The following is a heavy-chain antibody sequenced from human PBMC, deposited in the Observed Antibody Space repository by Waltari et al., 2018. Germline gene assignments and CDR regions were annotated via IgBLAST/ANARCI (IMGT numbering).Heavy chain of an antibody. CDR1: GGSISSSSYY. CDR2: IYYSGST. J-gene: IGHJ4*02. V-gene: IGHV4-39*02. Sequence: QLQLQESGPGLVKPSETLSLTCTVSGGSISSSSYYWGWLRQPPGKGLEWIVSIYYSGSTYYNPSLKSRVTISVDTSKNQFSLKLSSVTAADTAVYYCARDILTGYPTDYWGQGTLVTVSS. CDR3: ARDILTGYPTDY. D-gene: IGHD3-9*01.